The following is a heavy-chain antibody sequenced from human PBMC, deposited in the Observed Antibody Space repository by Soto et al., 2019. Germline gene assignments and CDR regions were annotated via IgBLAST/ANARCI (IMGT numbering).Heavy chain of an antibody. CDR3: GRDEVRNGVGV. Sequence: PGGSLRLSCAASGFTFSSYSMNWVRQAPGKGLEWVSSISSSSSYIYYADSVKGRFTISRDNAKNSVYLQMNSLRVEDTALYYCGRDEVRNGVGVWGPGTTVTVSS. CDR1: GFTFSSYS. V-gene: IGHV3-21*06. J-gene: IGHJ6*02. CDR2: ISSSSSYI.